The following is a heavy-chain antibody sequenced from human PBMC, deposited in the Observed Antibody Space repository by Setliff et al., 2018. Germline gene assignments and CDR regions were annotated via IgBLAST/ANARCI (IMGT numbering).Heavy chain of an antibody. CDR3: ARINFYVSSGYYYAPEL. J-gene: IGHJ4*02. D-gene: IGHD3-22*01. CDR1: GYMFRSYG. CDR2: ISSYNDIT. Sequence: GASVKVSCKASGYMFRSYGINWMRQAPGQGLEWMGWISSYNDITNYAQRFQGRVTLTTDTSTSTAYMELRSLRSDDSAVYYCARINFYVSSGYYYAPELWGQGTTVTVSS. V-gene: IGHV1-18*04.